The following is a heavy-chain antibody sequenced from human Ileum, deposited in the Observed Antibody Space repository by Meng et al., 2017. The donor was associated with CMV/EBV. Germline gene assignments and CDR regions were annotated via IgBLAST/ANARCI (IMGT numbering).Heavy chain of an antibody. CDR2: IDPNSGGT. V-gene: IGHV1-2*02. CDR1: GYTFTGDY. Sequence: ASVKVSCKASGYTFTGDYIHWVRQAPGQGLEWMGWIDPNSGGTRYAQSFQGRVSMTRDTSISTYYLEVSSLRSDDTAIYYCAKDSSSDFWSAYYSFYPYAMDVWGQGTTVTVSS. J-gene: IGHJ6*02. D-gene: IGHD3-3*01. CDR3: AKDSSSDFWSAYYSFYPYAMDV.